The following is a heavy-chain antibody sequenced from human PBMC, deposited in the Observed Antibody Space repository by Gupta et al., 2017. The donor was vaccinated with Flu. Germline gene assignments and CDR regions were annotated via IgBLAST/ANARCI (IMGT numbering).Heavy chain of an antibody. CDR2: ISWNSGSI. Sequence: EVQLVESGGGLVQPGRSLRLSCAASGFTFDDYAMHWVRQAPGKGLEWVSGISWNSGSIGYADSVKGRFTISRDNAKNSLYLQMNSLRAEDTALYYCAKDSAIYWGGNSCFDYWGQGTLVTVSS. CDR1: GFTFDDYA. V-gene: IGHV3-9*01. CDR3: AKDSAIYWGGNSCFDY. J-gene: IGHJ4*02. D-gene: IGHD4-23*01.